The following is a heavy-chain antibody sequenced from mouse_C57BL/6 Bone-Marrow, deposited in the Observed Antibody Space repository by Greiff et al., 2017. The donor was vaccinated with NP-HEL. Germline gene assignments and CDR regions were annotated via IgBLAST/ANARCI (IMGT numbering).Heavy chain of an antibody. CDR1: GFTFSSYG. D-gene: IGHD1-1*01. J-gene: IGHJ1*03. CDR2: ISSGGSYT. CDR3: ARGNLVFIYYYGEWYFDV. V-gene: IGHV5-6*01. Sequence: EVQVVESGGDLVKPGGSLKLSCAASGFTFSSYGMSWVRQTPDKRLEWVATISSGGSYTYYPDSVKGRFTISRDNAKNTLYLQMSSLKSEDTAMYYCARGNLVFIYYYGEWYFDVWGTGTTVTVSS.